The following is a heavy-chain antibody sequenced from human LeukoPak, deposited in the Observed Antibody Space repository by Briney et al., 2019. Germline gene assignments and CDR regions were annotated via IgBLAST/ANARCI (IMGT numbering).Heavy chain of an antibody. Sequence: GGSLRLSCAASGFTFSSYSMNWVRQAPGEGLEWVSYISSSSSTIYYADSVKGRFTISRDNAKNSLYLQMNSLRAEDTAVYYCARDYASYYYGSGSFDYWGQGTLVTVSS. CDR1: GFTFSSYS. CDR3: ARDYASYYYGSGSFDY. CDR2: ISSSSSTI. V-gene: IGHV3-48*01. D-gene: IGHD3-10*01. J-gene: IGHJ4*02.